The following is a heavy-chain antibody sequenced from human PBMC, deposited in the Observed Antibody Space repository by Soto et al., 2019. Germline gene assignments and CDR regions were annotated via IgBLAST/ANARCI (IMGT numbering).Heavy chain of an antibody. J-gene: IGHJ6*02. CDR2: VDWNSGST. Sequence: GGSLRLSCAASGFTFDDFAMHWVRQAPGKGLEWVSGVDWNSGSTAYADSVKGRFTISRDNARNSLYLQMNSLRAEDTALYYCVKGRGSYEVKFGMDVWGQGTTVTVSS. D-gene: IGHD6-25*01. V-gene: IGHV3-9*01. CDR3: VKGRGSYEVKFGMDV. CDR1: GFTFDDFA.